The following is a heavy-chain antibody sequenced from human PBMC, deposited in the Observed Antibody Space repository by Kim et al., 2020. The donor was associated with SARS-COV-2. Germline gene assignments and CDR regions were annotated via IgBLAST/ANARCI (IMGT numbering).Heavy chain of an antibody. CDR3: ARDRGGGEPQCFDY. Sequence: GGSLRLSCAASGFTFSSYSMNWVRQAPGKGLEWVSSISSSSSYIYYADSVKGRFTISRDNAKNSLYLQMNSLRAEDTAVYYCARDRGGGEPQCFDYWGQGTLVTVSS. CDR1: GFTFSSYS. CDR2: ISSSSSYI. J-gene: IGHJ4*02. D-gene: IGHD2-15*01. V-gene: IGHV3-21*01.